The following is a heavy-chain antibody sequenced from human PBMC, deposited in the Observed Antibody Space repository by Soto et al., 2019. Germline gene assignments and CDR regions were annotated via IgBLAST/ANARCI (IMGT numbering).Heavy chain of an antibody. J-gene: IGHJ6*02. CDR3: ARGRPTGYSYYGMDV. Sequence: SGGSLRLSCAASGFTFNSYSMNWVRQAPGKGLEWVSSISSSSTFIYDADSVKGRFSISRDNAKNSLFLHMNSLRAEDTAVYFCARGRPTGYSYYGMDVWGQGTTVTVSS. CDR1: GFTFNSYS. D-gene: IGHD1-1*01. CDR2: ISSSSTFI. V-gene: IGHV3-21*01.